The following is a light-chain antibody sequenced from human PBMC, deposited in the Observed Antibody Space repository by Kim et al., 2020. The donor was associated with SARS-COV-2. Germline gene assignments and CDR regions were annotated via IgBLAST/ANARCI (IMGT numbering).Light chain of an antibody. V-gene: IGLV1-40*01. CDR2: GNS. CDR3: QSYDSSLSGSRV. Sequence: VTISCTGGSCNIGAGYDVHWYQQLPGTAPKLLIYGNSNRPSGVPDRFSGSKSGTSASLAITGLQAEDEADYYCQSYDSSLSGSRVFGGGTQLTVL. J-gene: IGLJ2*01. CDR1: SCNIGAGYD.